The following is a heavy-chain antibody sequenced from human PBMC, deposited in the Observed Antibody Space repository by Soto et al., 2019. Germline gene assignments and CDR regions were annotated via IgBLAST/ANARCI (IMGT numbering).Heavy chain of an antibody. J-gene: IGHJ6*02. CDR1: GGSISSSSYY. CDR3: ARLRGGGFKGGYYYGMDV. CDR2: IYYSGST. D-gene: IGHD6-25*01. Sequence: SETLSLTCTVSGGSISSSSYYWGWIRQPPGKGLEWIGSIYYSGSTYYNPSLKSRVTISVDTSKNQFSLKLSSVTAADTAVYYCARLRGGGFKGGYYYGMDVWGQGTTVTVSS. V-gene: IGHV4-39*01.